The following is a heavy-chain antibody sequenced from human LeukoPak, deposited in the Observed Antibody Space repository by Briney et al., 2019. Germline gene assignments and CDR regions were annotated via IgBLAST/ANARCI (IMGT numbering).Heavy chain of an antibody. Sequence: GGSLRLSCAASGFIFSAYGVHWVRQAPGKGLEWVAVIWYDGSSKDYADSVKGRFTLSRDNSKNTLYLQMNSLTVEDTAVYYCARSQSSSLIDYWGQGTLVTVSS. V-gene: IGHV3-33*01. D-gene: IGHD6-13*01. J-gene: IGHJ4*02. CDR3: ARSQSSSLIDY. CDR1: GFIFSAYG. CDR2: IWYDGSSK.